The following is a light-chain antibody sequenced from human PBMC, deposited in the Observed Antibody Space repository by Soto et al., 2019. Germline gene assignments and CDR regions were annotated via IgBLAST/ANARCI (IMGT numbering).Light chain of an antibody. CDR1: QSVDIY. CDR3: QQRKYWPPIT. V-gene: IGKV3-11*01. Sequence: ETVLTQSPATLSLSPGETATLSCRASQSVDIYVAWYQQKPGHHPRLLIWDASNRATGITAGLSGSGSGTDFTLTIISLGDEDFAVYYCQQRKYWPPITFGQGTRLEI. CDR2: DAS. J-gene: IGKJ5*01.